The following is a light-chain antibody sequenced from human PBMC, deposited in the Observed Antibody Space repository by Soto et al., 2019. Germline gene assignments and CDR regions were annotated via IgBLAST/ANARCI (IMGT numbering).Light chain of an antibody. CDR3: SSYAGRNNFYV. CDR1: SSDVGGYSL. V-gene: IGLV2-8*01. J-gene: IGLJ1*01. CDR2: EVT. Sequence: QSVLTQPPSASGSPGQSVTISCTGTSSDVGGYSLVSWYQQHPGKALKLMIYEVTKRPSGVPDRFSGSKSGNTASLTVSGLQAEDEADYYCSSYAGRNNFYVFGTGTKLTVL.